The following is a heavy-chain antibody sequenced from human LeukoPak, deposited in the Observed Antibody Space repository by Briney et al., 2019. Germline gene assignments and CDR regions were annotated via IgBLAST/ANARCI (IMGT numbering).Heavy chain of an antibody. CDR1: GFTFSSYS. D-gene: IGHD4-17*01. J-gene: IGHJ4*02. V-gene: IGHV3-21*01. Sequence: GGSLRLSCAGSGFTFSSYSMNWVRQAPGKGLEWVSSISSGRTYIYYADSVKGRFTISRDNAQNSLYLQMNSLRAEDTAVYYCARDPRGATVTSLKIDYWGQGTLVTVSS. CDR2: ISSGRTYI. CDR3: ARDPRGATVTSLKIDY.